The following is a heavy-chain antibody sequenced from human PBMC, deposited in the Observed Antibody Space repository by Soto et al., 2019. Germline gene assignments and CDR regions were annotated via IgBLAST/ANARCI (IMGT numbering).Heavy chain of an antibody. J-gene: IGHJ2*01. CDR2: INPISGGT. Sequence: ASVKVSCKASGYTFSNYYMHWVRQAPGYGLEWMGWINPISGGTKYAQAFQDRVTMTRDSSISTAYMEVTSLRNGDTAVYFCARSDDSTYYPLDLWAR. V-gene: IGHV1-2*02. CDR3: ARSDDSTYYPLDL. D-gene: IGHD3-10*01. CDR1: GYTFSNYY.